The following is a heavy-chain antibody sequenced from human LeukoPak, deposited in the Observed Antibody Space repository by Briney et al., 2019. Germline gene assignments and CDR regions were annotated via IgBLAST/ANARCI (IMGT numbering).Heavy chain of an antibody. CDR1: GFTFSSYA. CDR3: AKALTAAGTDY. Sequence: PGGSLRLSCAASGFTFSSYAMSWVRQAPGKGLEWVSTLSDSGGSTYYADSVKGRFTISRDNSKNTLYLQMNSLRPGDAAVYCCAKALTAAGTDYWGQGTLVTVSS. CDR2: LSDSGGST. D-gene: IGHD6-13*01. J-gene: IGHJ4*02. V-gene: IGHV3-23*01.